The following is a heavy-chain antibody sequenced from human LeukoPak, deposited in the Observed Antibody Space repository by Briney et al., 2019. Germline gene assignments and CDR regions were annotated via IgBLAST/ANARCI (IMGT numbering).Heavy chain of an antibody. Sequence: EWMGRIIPILGIANYAQKFQGRVTITADKSTSTAYMELSSLRSEDTAVYYCARIAAAGRDYWGQGTLVTVSS. CDR2: IIPILGIA. V-gene: IGHV1-69*02. CDR3: ARIAAAGRDY. J-gene: IGHJ4*02. D-gene: IGHD6-13*01.